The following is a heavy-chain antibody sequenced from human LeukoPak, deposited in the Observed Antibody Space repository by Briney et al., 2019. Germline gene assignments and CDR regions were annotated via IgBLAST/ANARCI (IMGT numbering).Heavy chain of an antibody. Sequence: GGSLRLSCAASGFTFSSSAMSWVRQAPGKGLQWVANIRQDESEKYYVDSVKGRFTISRDNAKNSLYLQMNSLRAEDTAVYYCARDFRVAGALRGGQGTLVTVSS. V-gene: IGHV3-7*01. CDR3: ARDFRVAGALR. CDR2: IRQDESEK. J-gene: IGHJ4*02. CDR1: GFTFSSSA. D-gene: IGHD6-19*01.